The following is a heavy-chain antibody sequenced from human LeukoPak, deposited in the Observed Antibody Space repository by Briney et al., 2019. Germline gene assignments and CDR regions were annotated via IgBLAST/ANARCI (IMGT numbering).Heavy chain of an antibody. Sequence: PGRALRLSCAVSGFTFSNSAMHWVRQAPGKGLEWVAVTSYDGNNQYYADSVKGRLTISRDNSKNTLYLEMNSLRAEDTAIYYCAKDSGSGSYASYYFHHWGQGTLVTVSS. CDR1: GFTFSNSA. D-gene: IGHD3-10*01. CDR3: AKDSGSGSYASYYFHH. CDR2: TSYDGNNQ. J-gene: IGHJ4*02. V-gene: IGHV3-30-3*01.